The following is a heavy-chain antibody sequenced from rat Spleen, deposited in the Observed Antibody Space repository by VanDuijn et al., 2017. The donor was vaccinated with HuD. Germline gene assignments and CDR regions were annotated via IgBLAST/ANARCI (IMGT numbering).Heavy chain of an antibody. D-gene: IGHD5-1*01. CDR2: IWGDGST. V-gene: IGHV2-1*01. CDR1: GFLLTDNS. CDR3: TRGLGDY. Sequence: QVQLKESGPGLVPPSQTLSLACTVSGFLLTDNSVHWLRQPPGRGLEWMGGIWGDGSTSYNSALKSRLSISRDTSKSQVFLKVNSLQTDDTAIYICTRGLGDYWGQGVMVTVSS. J-gene: IGHJ2*01.